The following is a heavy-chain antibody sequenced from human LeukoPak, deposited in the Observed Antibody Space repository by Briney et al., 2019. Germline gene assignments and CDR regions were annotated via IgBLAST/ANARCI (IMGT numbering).Heavy chain of an antibody. J-gene: IGHJ1*01. CDR3: ARDPSWVLEKGYFQH. Sequence: PVRSLRLSSAASGFTFSCCGMHWVRQAPGKGLEWVAVISYDGSNKYYADSVKGRFTISRDNSNSTLYLQMNSLRPEDTAVYYCARDPSWVLEKGYFQHWGQGTLVTVSS. CDR2: ISYDGSNK. V-gene: IGHV3-30*03. D-gene: IGHD1-26*01. CDR1: GFTFSCCG.